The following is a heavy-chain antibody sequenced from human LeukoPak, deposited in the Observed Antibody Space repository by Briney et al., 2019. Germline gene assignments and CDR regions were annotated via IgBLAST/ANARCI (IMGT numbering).Heavy chain of an antibody. J-gene: IGHJ4*02. V-gene: IGHV1-3*01. CDR3: AREALRGGYAAYFDY. CDR2: INAGNGNT. D-gene: IGHD5-12*01. Sequence: ASVKVSCKASGYTFTSYAMHWVRQAPGQRLEWMGWINAGNGNTKYSQKFQGRVTITRDTSASTAYMELSSLRSEDTAVYYCAREALRGGYAAYFDYWGQGTLVTVSS. CDR1: GYTFTSYA.